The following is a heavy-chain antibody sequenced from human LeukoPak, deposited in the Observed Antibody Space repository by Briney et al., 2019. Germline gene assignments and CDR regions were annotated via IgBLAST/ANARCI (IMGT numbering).Heavy chain of an antibody. CDR2: ISAYNGNT. CDR1: GYTFTSYG. J-gene: IGHJ4*02. CDR3: ARDTLLYGSGSYYNHDY. D-gene: IGHD3-10*01. Sequence: ASVKVSCKASGYTFTSYGISWARQAPGQGLEWMGWISAYNGNTNYAQKLQGRVTMTTDTSTSTAYMELRSLRSDDTAVYYCARDTLLYGSGSYYNHDYWGQGTLVTVSS. V-gene: IGHV1-18*01.